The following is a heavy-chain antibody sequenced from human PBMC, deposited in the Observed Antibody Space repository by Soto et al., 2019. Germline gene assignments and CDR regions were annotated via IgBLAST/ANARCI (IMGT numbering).Heavy chain of an antibody. CDR1: GYTFTSYG. V-gene: IGHV5-10-1*01. Sequence: KVSCKASGYTFTSYGISWVRQAPGQGLEWMGRIGPSDSYTNYSPSFQGHVTISADKSITTAYLQWSSLKASDTAVYYCARHYWNDQRYGMDVWGQGTTVTVSS. D-gene: IGHD1-1*01. CDR2: IGPSDSYT. J-gene: IGHJ6*02. CDR3: ARHYWNDQRYGMDV.